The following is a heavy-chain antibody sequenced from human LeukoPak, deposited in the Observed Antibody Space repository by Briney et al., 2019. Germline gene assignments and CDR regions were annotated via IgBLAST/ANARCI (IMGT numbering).Heavy chain of an antibody. CDR3: ARVVKSPGYSSSWYSY. D-gene: IGHD6-13*01. Sequence: ASVKVSCRASGYTFTGYYMHWVRQAPGQGLEWMGWINPNSGGTNYAQKFQGRVTMTRDTSISTAYMELSRLRSDDTAVYYCARVVKSPGYSSSWYSYWGQGTLVTVSS. J-gene: IGHJ4*02. CDR1: GYTFTGYY. V-gene: IGHV1-2*02. CDR2: INPNSGGT.